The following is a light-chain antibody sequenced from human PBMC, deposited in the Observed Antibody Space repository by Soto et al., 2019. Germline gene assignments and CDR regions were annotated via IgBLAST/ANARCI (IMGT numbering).Light chain of an antibody. Sequence: DIEMSQSPSSLSASVVDRVTITFRASQSLNRWLAWYQQKPGKAPKLLLYASSILQSGVPSRFSGSGSGTEFTLTISSLQPEDFATYYCQQANSLPLTFGGGTKVDIK. V-gene: IGKV1-12*01. J-gene: IGKJ4*01. CDR2: ASS. CDR1: QSLNRW. CDR3: QQANSLPLT.